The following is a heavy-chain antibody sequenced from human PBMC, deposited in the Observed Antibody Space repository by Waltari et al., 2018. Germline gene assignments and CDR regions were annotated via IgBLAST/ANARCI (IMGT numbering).Heavy chain of an antibody. CDR3: AKDGFENTYLDL. Sequence: QVQLVESGGGVVQPGGSLRLPCAASGFTFSNFGMHWVHQAPGKGLGWVGLMWVKGSDKFYAESVSGRFAMSRGNSKRTLRLDMNNLKVDDAAMYDCAKDGFENTYLDLWGQGTLVTVSS. CDR1: GFTFSNFG. D-gene: IGHD5-12*01. CDR2: MWVKGSDK. V-gene: IGHV3-30*02. J-gene: IGHJ4*02.